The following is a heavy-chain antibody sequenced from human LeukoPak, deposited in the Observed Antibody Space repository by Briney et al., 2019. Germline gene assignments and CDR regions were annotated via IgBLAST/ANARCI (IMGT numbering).Heavy chain of an antibody. J-gene: IGHJ5*02. CDR1: GGSISSYY. CDR2: IYYSGST. Sequence: SETLSLTCTVSGGSISSYYWSWIRQPPGKGLEWIGYIYYSGSTNYNPSLKSRVTISVDTSKNQFSLKLSSVTAADTAVYYCARRGTSSSWYINWFDPWGQGTLVTVSS. D-gene: IGHD6-13*01. CDR3: ARRGTSSSWYINWFDP. V-gene: IGHV4-59*08.